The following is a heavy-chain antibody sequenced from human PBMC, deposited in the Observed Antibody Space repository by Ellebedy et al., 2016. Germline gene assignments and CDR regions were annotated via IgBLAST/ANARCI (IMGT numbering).Heavy chain of an antibody. J-gene: IGHJ4*02. D-gene: IGHD3-16*02. CDR1: GYTFTSYD. V-gene: IGHV1-18*01. CDR2: VSAYNGNT. Sequence: ASVKVSCKASGYTFTSYDISWVRQAPGQGLEWMGWVSAYNGNTNYAQKLQDRVTMTTDTSTSTAYMELRSLRSDDTAVYYCARDGIVEGIDYWGQGTLVTVSS. CDR3: ARDGIVEGIDY.